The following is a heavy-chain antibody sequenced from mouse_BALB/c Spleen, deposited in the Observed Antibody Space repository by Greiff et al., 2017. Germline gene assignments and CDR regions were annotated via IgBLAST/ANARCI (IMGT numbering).Heavy chain of an antibody. V-gene: IGHV2-6-7*01. CDR3: ARDKGYRYAWFAY. D-gene: IGHD2-14*01. CDR1: GFSLTGYG. CDR2: IWGDGST. Sequence: VQLQQSGPGLVAPSQSLSITCTVSGFSLTGYGVNWVRQPPGKGLEWLGMIWGDGSTDYNSALKSRLSISKDNSKSQVFLKMNSLQTDDTARYYCARDKGYRYAWFAYWGQGTLVTVSA. J-gene: IGHJ3*01.